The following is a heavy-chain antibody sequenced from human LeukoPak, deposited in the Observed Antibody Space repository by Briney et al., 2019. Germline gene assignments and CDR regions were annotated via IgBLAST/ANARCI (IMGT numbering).Heavy chain of an antibody. J-gene: IGHJ6*02. V-gene: IGHV3-9*01. CDR3: ARETGKRGMDV. CDR2: ISWNSGSI. Sequence: GRSLRLSCAASGFTFDDYAMHWVRHAPGKGLEWVSGISWNSGSIGYADSVKGRFTISRDNAKNSLYLQMNSLKAEDTAVYYCARETGKRGMDVWGQGTTVTVSS. CDR1: GFTFDDYA. D-gene: IGHD1-1*01.